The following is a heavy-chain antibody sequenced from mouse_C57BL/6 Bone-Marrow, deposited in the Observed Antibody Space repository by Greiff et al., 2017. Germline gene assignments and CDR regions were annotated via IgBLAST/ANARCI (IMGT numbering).Heavy chain of an antibody. J-gene: IGHJ1*03. Sequence: EVKLMESGGGLVKPGGSLKLSCAASGFTFSDYGMHWVRQAPEKGLEWVAYISSGSSTIYYAATVKGRFTISRANAKNTLFLQMTSLRSEDTAMYDCARIPYGSSPYWYFDVWGTGTTVTVSS. CDR1: GFTFSDYG. CDR3: ARIPYGSSPYWYFDV. V-gene: IGHV5-17*01. D-gene: IGHD1-1*01. CDR2: ISSGSSTI.